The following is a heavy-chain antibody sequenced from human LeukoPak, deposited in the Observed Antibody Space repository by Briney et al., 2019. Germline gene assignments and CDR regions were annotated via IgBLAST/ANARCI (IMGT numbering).Heavy chain of an antibody. CDR1: GESFSGYY. V-gene: IGHV4-34*01. D-gene: IGHD6-13*01. Sequence: SETLSLTCAVYGESFSGYYWSWIRQPPGKGLEWIGEINHSGSTNYNPSLKSRVTISVDTSKNQFSLKLSSVTAADTAVYYCARHGYSSSWYGLDYYYYYMDVWGKGTTVTISS. CDR3: ARHGYSSSWYGLDYYYYYMDV. CDR2: INHSGST. J-gene: IGHJ6*03.